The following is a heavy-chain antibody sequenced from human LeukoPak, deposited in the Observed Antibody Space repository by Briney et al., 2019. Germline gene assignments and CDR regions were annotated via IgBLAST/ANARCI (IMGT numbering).Heavy chain of an antibody. Sequence: GGSLRLSCAASGFTFSSYNMNWVRQAPGRGLEWISYISSTGSTRYHADSVKGRFTISRDNAKNPLYLQMSSLRAEDTAVYYCARGDNWNYFDYWGQGTLVTVSS. CDR1: GFTFSSYN. J-gene: IGHJ4*02. D-gene: IGHD1-20*01. V-gene: IGHV3-48*01. CDR2: ISSTGSTR. CDR3: ARGDNWNYFDY.